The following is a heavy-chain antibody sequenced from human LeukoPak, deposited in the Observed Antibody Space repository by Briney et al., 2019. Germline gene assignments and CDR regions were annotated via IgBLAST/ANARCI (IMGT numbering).Heavy chain of an antibody. CDR1: GYTLTSYY. V-gene: IGHV1-46*01. Sequence: ASVKLSCKASGYTLTSYYIYWVWHPPRQGLGWVGILKPSGDSKSYAQTYQSRVTMTRDTSTSTAYMDLSSLRPEATAVYYCARSILPYTAYFDYWGQGTLVTVSS. J-gene: IGHJ4*02. CDR3: ARSILPYTAYFDY. CDR2: LKPSGDSK. D-gene: IGHD1-1*01.